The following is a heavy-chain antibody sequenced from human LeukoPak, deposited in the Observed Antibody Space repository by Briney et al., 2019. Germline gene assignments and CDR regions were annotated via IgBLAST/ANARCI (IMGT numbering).Heavy chain of an antibody. CDR2: INHSGST. Sequence: SETLSLTCAVYSGSFRGYYWSWIRQPPGKGLEWIGEINHSGSTNYNPSLKSRVTISVDTSKNQFSLKLISVTAADTAVYYCARGTSTVTATDAFDIWGQGTMVTVSS. D-gene: IGHD4-17*01. V-gene: IGHV4-34*01. J-gene: IGHJ3*02. CDR1: SGSFRGYY. CDR3: ARGTSTVTATDAFDI.